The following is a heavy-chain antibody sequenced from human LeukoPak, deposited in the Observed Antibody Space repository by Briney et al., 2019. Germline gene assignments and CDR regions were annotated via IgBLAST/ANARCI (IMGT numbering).Heavy chain of an antibody. CDR2: IYTSGST. V-gene: IGHV4-4*07. J-gene: IGHJ6*03. CDR1: GGSISSYY. Sequence: SETLSLTCTVSGGSISSYYWSWIRQPAGKGLEWVGRIYTSGSTTSNRSLKSRVTISVDTSKNQFSLKLSSVTAADTAVYYCAGESIAAAVYYYMDVWGKETTVTVSS. D-gene: IGHD6-13*01. CDR3: AGESIAAAVYYYMDV.